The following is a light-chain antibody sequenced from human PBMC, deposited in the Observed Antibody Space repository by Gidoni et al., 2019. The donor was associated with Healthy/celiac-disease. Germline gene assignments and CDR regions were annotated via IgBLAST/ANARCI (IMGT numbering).Light chain of an antibody. CDR1: RSISSW. CDR2: DAS. CDR3: QQYNSYWT. Sequence: DIQMTQSPSTLSASVGDRVTITCRASRSISSWLAWYQQKPGQAPKLLIYDASSLESGVPSRFSGSGSGTEFTLTISRLQPDDFATYYCQQYNSYWTFGQGTKVEIK. J-gene: IGKJ1*01. V-gene: IGKV1-5*01.